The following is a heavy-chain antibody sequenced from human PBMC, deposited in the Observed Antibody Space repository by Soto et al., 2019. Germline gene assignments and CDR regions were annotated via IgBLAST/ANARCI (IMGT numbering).Heavy chain of an antibody. CDR3: ARQGSY. CDR1: SVPITEYS. J-gene: IGHJ4*02. V-gene: IGHV4-59*08. Sequence: SETLSLTCNVSSVPITEYSWSWVRQSPGKGLEWIGNYFDSGTAHYNPSLKSRXNISADPSKNQVSLTLTSVTAADTAVYYCARQGSYWGQGALVTVSS. CDR2: YFDSGTA.